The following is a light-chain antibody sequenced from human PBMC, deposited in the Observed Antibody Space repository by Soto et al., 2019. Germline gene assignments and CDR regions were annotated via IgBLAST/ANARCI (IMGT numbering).Light chain of an antibody. CDR3: QQYGSSPPIT. V-gene: IGKV3-20*01. CDR2: GAS. Sequence: ELVLTQSPGSLSLSPGERATLSCRAIQSVSSSYLAWYQQKPGQAPRLLIYGASSRATGIPDRFSGSGSGTDFTLTISRLEPEDFAVYYCQQYGSSPPITFGQGTRLRL. CDR1: QSVSSSY. J-gene: IGKJ5*01.